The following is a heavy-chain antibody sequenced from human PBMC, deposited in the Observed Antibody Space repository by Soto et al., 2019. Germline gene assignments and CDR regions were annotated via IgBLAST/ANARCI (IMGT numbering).Heavy chain of an antibody. V-gene: IGHV4-4*07. D-gene: IGHD6-6*01. CDR2: IYTSGST. CDR3: AREVAEAARSLDY. CDR1: GGSFSSYY. J-gene: IGHJ4*02. Sequence: SETLSLTCTVSGGSFSSYYWSWIRQPAGKGLEWIGRIYTSGSTNYNPSLKSRVTMSVDTSKKQFSLNMTSVTAADTAAYFCAREVAEAARSLDYWGQGTLVTVSS.